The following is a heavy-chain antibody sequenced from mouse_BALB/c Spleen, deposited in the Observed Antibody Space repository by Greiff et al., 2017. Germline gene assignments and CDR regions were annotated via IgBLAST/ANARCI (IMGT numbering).Heavy chain of an antibody. V-gene: IGHV1-15*01. CDR1: GYTFTDYE. J-gene: IGHJ1*01. CDR3: MRYFDV. Sequence: QVQLQQSGAELVRPGASVTLSCKASGYTFTDYEMHWVKQTPVHGLEWIGAIDPETGGTAYNQKFKGKATLTADKSSSTAYMELRSLTSEDSAVYYCMRYFDVWGAGTTVTVSS. CDR2: IDPETGGT.